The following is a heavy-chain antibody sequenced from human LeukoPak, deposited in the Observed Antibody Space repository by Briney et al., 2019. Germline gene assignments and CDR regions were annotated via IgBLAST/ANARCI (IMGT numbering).Heavy chain of an antibody. Sequence: ASVKVSCKAPGYTFTGYYMHWVRQAPGQGLEWMGWINPNSGGTNYAQKFQGWVTMTRDTSISTAYMELSRLRSDDTAVYYCARSPSDTIKYDYWGQGTLVTVSS. CDR3: ARSPSDTIKYDY. J-gene: IGHJ4*02. CDR2: INPNSGGT. CDR1: GYTFTGYY. V-gene: IGHV1-2*04.